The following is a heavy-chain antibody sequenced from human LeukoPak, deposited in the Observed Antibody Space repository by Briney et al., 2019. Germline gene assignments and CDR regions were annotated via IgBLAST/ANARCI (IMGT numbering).Heavy chain of an antibody. CDR3: ARDVGTYYDDSGYFDS. CDR2: IYYSGST. Sequence: SSETLSLTCTVSGGSISSYYWSWIRQPPGKGLEWIGYIYYSGSTNYNPSLKRRLTISVDTSKNQFSLKLSSVTAADTAVYYCARDVGTYYDDSGYFDSWGQGTLVTVSS. D-gene: IGHD3-22*01. V-gene: IGHV4-59*01. CDR1: GGSISSYY. J-gene: IGHJ5*01.